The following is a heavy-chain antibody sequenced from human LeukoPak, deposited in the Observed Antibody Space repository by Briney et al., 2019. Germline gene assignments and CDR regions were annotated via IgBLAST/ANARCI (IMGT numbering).Heavy chain of an antibody. CDR1: EFTFSSYA. CDR2: ISYDGSNK. CDR3: ARDRGYSSGYFPIDY. Sequence: GGSLRLSCAASEFTFSSYAMHWVRQAPGKGLEWVAVISYDGSNKYYADSVKGRFTISRDNSKNTLYLQMNSLRAEDTAVYYCARDRGYSSGYFPIDYWGQGTLVTVSS. D-gene: IGHD3-22*01. J-gene: IGHJ4*02. V-gene: IGHV3-30*04.